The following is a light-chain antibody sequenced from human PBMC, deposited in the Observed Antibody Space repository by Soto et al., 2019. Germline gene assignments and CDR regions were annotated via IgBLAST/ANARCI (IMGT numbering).Light chain of an antibody. CDR1: QAIHNY. CDR2: ASA. J-gene: IGKJ5*01. CDR3: QQYGNVPIT. Sequence: DIQMTQSPSSLSASVGDRVAITCRASQAIHNYLAWYQQRPGKVPKLLIYASAALQSGVPSRFSGSGSGTAFTITISSLQPEDIETYDCQQYGNVPITFGQGTRLEIK. V-gene: IGKV1-27*01.